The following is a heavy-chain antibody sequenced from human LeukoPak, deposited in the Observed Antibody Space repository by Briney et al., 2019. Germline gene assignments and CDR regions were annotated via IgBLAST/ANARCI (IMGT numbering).Heavy chain of an antibody. Sequence: GGSLRLSCAASGFTFSSYSMNWVRQAPGKGLEWVSYISSSSSTIYYADSVKGRFTISRDNAKNSLCLQMNSLRAEDTAVYYCARGHQVAARPVDYWGQGTLVTVSS. V-gene: IGHV3-48*01. CDR1: GFTFSSYS. D-gene: IGHD6-6*01. CDR2: ISSSSSTI. J-gene: IGHJ4*02. CDR3: ARGHQVAARPVDY.